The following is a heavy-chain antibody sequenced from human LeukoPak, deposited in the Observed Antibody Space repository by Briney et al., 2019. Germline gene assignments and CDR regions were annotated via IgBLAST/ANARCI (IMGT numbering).Heavy chain of an antibody. CDR3: AREEMATIQSTGVFSGVHNWFEF. D-gene: IGHD5-24*01. V-gene: IGHV1-8*01. J-gene: IGHJ5*01. Sequence: ASVKVSCKASGYTFTSYDINWVRQATGQGLEYMGWMSPNSGNTGYVQKFQGRVTMTRNTAISTAYMELRSLRSEDTAIYYCAREEMATIQSTGVFSGVHNWFEFWGQGTLVTVSS. CDR2: MSPNSGNT. CDR1: GYTFTSYD.